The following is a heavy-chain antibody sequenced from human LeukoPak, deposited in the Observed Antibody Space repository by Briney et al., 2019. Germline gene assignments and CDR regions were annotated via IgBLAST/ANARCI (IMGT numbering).Heavy chain of an antibody. D-gene: IGHD3-22*01. J-gene: IGHJ4*02. V-gene: IGHV3-23*01. Sequence: ISGSGGSTYYADSVKGRFTISRDNSKNTLYLQMNSLRAEDTAVYYCARVMRDSSGYFFDYWGQGTLVTVSS. CDR3: ARVMRDSSGYFFDY. CDR2: ISGSGGST.